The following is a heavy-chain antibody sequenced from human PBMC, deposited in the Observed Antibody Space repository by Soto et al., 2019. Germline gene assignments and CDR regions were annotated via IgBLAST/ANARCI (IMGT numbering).Heavy chain of an antibody. CDR1: GDSVSSNSAA. Sequence: SETLSLTCAISGDSVSSNSAAWNWIRQSPSRGLEWLGRTYYRSKWYNDYAVSVKSRITINPDTSKNQFSLQLNSVTPEDTAVYYCARDQADYIWGSYRPTYYFDYWGQGTLVTVSS. J-gene: IGHJ4*02. V-gene: IGHV6-1*01. D-gene: IGHD3-16*02. CDR2: TYYRSKWYN. CDR3: ARDQADYIWGSYRPTYYFDY.